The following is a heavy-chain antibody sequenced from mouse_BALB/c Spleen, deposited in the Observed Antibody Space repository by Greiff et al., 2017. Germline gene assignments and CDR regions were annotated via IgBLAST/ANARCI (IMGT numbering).Heavy chain of an antibody. CDR1: GYTFTSYV. J-gene: IGHJ4*01. CDR3: ARWARRQYYYAMDY. V-gene: IGHV1-14*01. CDR2: INPYNDGT. Sequence: VQLQQSGPELVKPGASVKMSCKASGYTFTSYVMHWVKQKPGQGLEWIGYINPYNDGTKYNEKFKGKATLTSDKSSSTAYMELSSLTSEDSAVYYCARWARRQYYYAMDYWGQGTSVTVSS.